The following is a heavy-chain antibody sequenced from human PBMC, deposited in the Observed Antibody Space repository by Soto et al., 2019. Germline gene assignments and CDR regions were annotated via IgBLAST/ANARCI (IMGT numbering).Heavy chain of an antibody. J-gene: IGHJ4*02. CDR3: ATAQYYERSDY. CDR2: INNDGTST. V-gene: IGHV3-74*01. Sequence: EVQLVESGGGLVQPGGSLRLSCAASGFIFSDYWMHWVRQIPGKGLVWVSRINNDGTSTKYADSVKGRFTISRDNARKMLYLQMSGLRVYDTAVYYCATAQYYERSDYWGQGTLVTVSS. CDR1: GFIFSDYW. D-gene: IGHD3-16*01.